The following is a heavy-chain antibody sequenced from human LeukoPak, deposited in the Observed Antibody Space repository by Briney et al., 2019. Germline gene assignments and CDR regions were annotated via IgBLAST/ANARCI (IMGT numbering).Heavy chain of an antibody. D-gene: IGHD4-23*01. V-gene: IGHV3-7*03. J-gene: IGHJ4*02. CDR2: INQNGGVK. Sequence: GGSLRLSCVASGFIFGDYWMRWVRQAPGKGLEWVATINQNGGVKYCVDSVKGRFTISRDNAKTSLFLQMNSLRIDDTAMYYCTRTVNSASDFWGQGTLVTVSS. CDR1: GFIFGDYW. CDR3: TRTVNSASDF.